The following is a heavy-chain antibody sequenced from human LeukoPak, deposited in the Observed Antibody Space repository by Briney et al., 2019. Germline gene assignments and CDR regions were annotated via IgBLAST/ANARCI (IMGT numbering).Heavy chain of an antibody. CDR1: GFTFSSYA. J-gene: IGHJ3*02. CDR2: ISDIGGTT. V-gene: IGHV3-23*01. Sequence: GGSLRLSCAASGFTFSSYAMTCVRQAPGKGLEWVSTISDIGGTTYYADSVKGRFTISRDNSKNTLYLQMNSLRAEDTAVYYCAKDSYDSSGYYNYDAFDIWGQGTMVTVSS. CDR3: AKDSYDSSGYYNYDAFDI. D-gene: IGHD3-22*01.